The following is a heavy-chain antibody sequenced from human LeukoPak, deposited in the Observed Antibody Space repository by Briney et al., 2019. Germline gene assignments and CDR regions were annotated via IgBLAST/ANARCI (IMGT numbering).Heavy chain of an antibody. CDR2: IYYSGST. V-gene: IGHV4-59*01. D-gene: IGHD4-17*01. Sequence: SETLSLTCTVSGGSISSYYWSWIRQPPGKGLEWIGYIYYSGSTNYNPSLKSRVTISVDTSKNQFSLKLSSVTAADTAVYYCARDLDYGTFDYWGQGTLVTVSS. CDR3: ARDLDYGTFDY. J-gene: IGHJ4*02. CDR1: GGSISSYY.